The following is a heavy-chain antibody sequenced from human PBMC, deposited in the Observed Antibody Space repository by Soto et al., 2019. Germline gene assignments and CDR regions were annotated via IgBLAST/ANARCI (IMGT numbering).Heavy chain of an antibody. J-gene: IGHJ3*02. CDR3: AAHCTNGVCYRPDAFDI. CDR2: ISSSSSYI. Sequence: GGSPRASCAASGVTISSCSMNRVLQAPRKGLEWVSSISSSSSYIYYADSVKGRFTISRDNAKNSLYLQMNSLRAEDTAVYYCAAHCTNGVCYRPDAFDIWGQGTMVTVSS. D-gene: IGHD2-8*01. CDR1: GVTISSCS. V-gene: IGHV3-21*01.